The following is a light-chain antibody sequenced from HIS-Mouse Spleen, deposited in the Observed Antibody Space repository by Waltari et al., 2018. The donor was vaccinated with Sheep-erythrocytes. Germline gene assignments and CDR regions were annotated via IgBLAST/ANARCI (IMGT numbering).Light chain of an antibody. CDR2: AAS. J-gene: IGKJ4*01. Sequence: DIQMTQSPSSLSASVGDRVTITCRASQSISSYLNWYQQKPGKAPKLLIYAASSLQSEVPSRFSGSGSGTDVTLTISSLQPEDFATYYCQQSYSTPPTFGGGTKVEIK. V-gene: IGKV1-39*01. CDR1: QSISSY. CDR3: QQSYSTPPT.